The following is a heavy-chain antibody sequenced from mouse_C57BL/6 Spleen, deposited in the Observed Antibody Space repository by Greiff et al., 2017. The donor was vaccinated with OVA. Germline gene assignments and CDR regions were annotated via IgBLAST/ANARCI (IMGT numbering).Heavy chain of an antibody. CDR3: TREDYYGSGYAY. J-gene: IGHJ3*01. CDR1: GFTFSSYA. Sequence: EVHLVESGEGLVKPGGSLKLSCAASGFTFSSYAMSWVRQTPEKRLEWVAYISSGGDYIYYADTVKGRFTISRDNARNTLYLQMSSLKSEDTAMYYCTREDYYGSGYAYWGQGTLVTVSA. CDR2: ISSGGDYI. D-gene: IGHD1-1*01. V-gene: IGHV5-9-1*02.